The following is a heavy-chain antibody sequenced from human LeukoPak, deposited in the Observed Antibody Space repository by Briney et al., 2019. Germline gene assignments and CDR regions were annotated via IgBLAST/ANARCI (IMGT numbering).Heavy chain of an antibody. CDR3: SRVSNHYFSGSYYPDY. V-gene: IGHV3-49*03. CDR1: GFRFGDYA. J-gene: IGHJ4*02. CDR2: IRSKTYGGTT. D-gene: IGHD3-10*01. Sequence: GGSLRLSCTASGFRFGDYAFSWFRQAPGRGLEWVSFIRSKTYGGTTEYDTSVKDRFTFSRDDSKSIVYLQLNSLKTEDTAVYHCSRVSNHYFSGSYYPDYWGRGTLVTVSS.